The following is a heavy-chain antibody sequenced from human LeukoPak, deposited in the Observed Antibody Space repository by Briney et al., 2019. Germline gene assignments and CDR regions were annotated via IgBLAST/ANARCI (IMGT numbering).Heavy chain of an antibody. V-gene: IGHV2-70*11. Sequence: SGPALVEPTQTLTLTCTFSGFSLTASGMCVSWIRQPPGKALEWLARIDWDDDKYYSTSLKTRLTISKDTSKNQVVLTMTNMDPVGTATYYCARDYYYYMDVWGKGTTVTVSS. CDR2: IDWDDDK. CDR3: ARDYYYYMDV. J-gene: IGHJ6*03. CDR1: GFSLTASGMC.